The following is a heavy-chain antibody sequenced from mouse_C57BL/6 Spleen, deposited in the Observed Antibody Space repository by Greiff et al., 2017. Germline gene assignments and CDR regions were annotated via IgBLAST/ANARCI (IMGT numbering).Heavy chain of an antibody. CDR1: GYTFTSYW. CDR2: IDPSDSYT. Sequence: QVQLQQPGAELVMPGASVKLSCKASGYTFTSYWMHWVKQRPGQGLEWIGEIDPSDSYTNYNQKFKGKSTLTVDKSSSTAYMQLSSLTSEDSAVYYCARAYYDYDGSYWYFDVWGTGTTVTVSS. V-gene: IGHV1-69*01. J-gene: IGHJ1*03. D-gene: IGHD2-4*01. CDR3: ARAYYDYDGSYWYFDV.